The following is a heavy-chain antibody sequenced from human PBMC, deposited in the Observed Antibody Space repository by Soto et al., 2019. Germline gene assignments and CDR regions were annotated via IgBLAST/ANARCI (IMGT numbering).Heavy chain of an antibody. CDR2: INPNSGGT. D-gene: IGHD1-7*01. CDR3: ARDLASYNWNYRFAFDI. J-gene: IGHJ3*02. CDR1: GYTFTGYY. Sequence: GASVEVSCKASGYTFTGYYMHWVRQAPGQGLEWMGWINPNSGGTNYAQKFQGWVTMTRDTPISTAYMELSRLRSDDTAVYYCARDLASYNWNYRFAFDIWGQGTMVTVSS. V-gene: IGHV1-2*04.